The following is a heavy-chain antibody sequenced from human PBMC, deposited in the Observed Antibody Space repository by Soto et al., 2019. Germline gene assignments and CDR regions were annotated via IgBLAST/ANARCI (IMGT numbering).Heavy chain of an antibody. CDR1: GFSFSTYG. CDR2: ISNDGSNK. V-gene: IGHV3-30*18. CDR3: AKGFGNYWAFDY. J-gene: IGHJ4*02. Sequence: QVHLVESGGGVVQPGRSLRLSCAASGFSFSTYGMHWVRQAPGKGLEWVAFISNDGSNKYYADSVKGRFTISRDNSKNTLYLQMNSLRAEDTAVYSCAKGFGNYWAFDYWGQVTLVTVSS. D-gene: IGHD1-26*01.